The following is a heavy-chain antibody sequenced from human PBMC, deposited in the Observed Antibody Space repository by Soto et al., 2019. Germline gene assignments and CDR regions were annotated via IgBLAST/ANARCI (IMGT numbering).Heavy chain of an antibody. J-gene: IGHJ6*02. CDR3: AGSGWYYYYYGMDV. CDR2: INAGSGNT. Sequence: ASVKVSCKASGYTFTSYAMHWVRQAPGQRLEWMGWINAGSGNTKYSQKFQGRVTITRDTSASTAYMELSSLRSEDTAVYYCAGSGWYYYYYGMDVWGQGTTVTVSS. V-gene: IGHV1-3*01. D-gene: IGHD6-19*01. CDR1: GYTFTSYA.